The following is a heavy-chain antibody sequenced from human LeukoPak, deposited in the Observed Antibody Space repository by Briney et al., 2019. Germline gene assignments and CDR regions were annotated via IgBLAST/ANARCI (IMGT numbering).Heavy chain of an antibody. Sequence: SETLSLTCTVSGGSISSYYWSWIRQPAGKGLEWIGRIYTSGSTNYNPSLKSRVTMSLDTSKNQFSLKLSSAAAADTAVYYCARDYTRIAGFDYWGQGTLVTVSS. J-gene: IGHJ4*02. CDR2: IYTSGST. V-gene: IGHV4-4*07. CDR3: ARDYTRIAGFDY. D-gene: IGHD3-16*01. CDR1: GGSISSYY.